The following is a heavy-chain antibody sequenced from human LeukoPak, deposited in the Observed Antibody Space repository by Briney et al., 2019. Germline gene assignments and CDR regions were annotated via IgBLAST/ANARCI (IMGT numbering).Heavy chain of an antibody. Sequence: ASVKVSCKASGYTFTSYGISWVRQAPGQGLEWMGWISAYNGNTNYAQKLQGRVTMTTDTSTSTAYMELRSLRSDDTAVYYCARGGYQLLYTPLAAFDIWGQGTMVTVSS. CDR2: ISAYNGNT. CDR1: GYTFTSYG. D-gene: IGHD2-2*02. CDR3: ARGGYQLLYTPLAAFDI. V-gene: IGHV1-18*01. J-gene: IGHJ3*02.